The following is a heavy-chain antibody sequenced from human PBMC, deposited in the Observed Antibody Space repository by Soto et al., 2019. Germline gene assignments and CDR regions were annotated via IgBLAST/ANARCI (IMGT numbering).Heavy chain of an antibody. J-gene: IGHJ6*02. CDR2: IYYRGST. D-gene: IGHD6-13*01. CDR3: ARQQLLPFYYALDV. CDR1: GGSISGYY. Sequence: LSLTCTVSGGSISGYYWSWVRQPPGKGLEYIGYIYYRGSTNYNPSLKSRVTMSVDTSRNQFSLKLNSVTAADTAVYYCARQQLLPFYYALDVWGQGTTVTVSS. V-gene: IGHV4-59*01.